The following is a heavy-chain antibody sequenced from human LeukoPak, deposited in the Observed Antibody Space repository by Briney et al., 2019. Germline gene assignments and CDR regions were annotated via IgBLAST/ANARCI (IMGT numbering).Heavy chain of an antibody. V-gene: IGHV4-31*03. J-gene: IGHJ2*01. CDR1: GGSISSGGYY. CDR3: ARLKLGAYFDL. CDR2: IYYSGST. Sequence: PSQTLSLTCTVSGGSISSGGYYWSWIRQHPGKGLEWIGYIYYSGSTYYNPSLKSRVTISEDTSKNQISLKLSSVTAADTAVYYCARLKLGAYFDLWGRGTLVTVSS. D-gene: IGHD3-16*01.